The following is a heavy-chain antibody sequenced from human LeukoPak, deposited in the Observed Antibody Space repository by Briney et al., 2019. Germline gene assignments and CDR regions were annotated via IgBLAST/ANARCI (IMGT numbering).Heavy chain of an antibody. J-gene: IGHJ4*02. CDR2: ISYDGSNK. D-gene: IGHD3-10*01. V-gene: IGHV3-30*18. CDR1: GFTFSSYG. Sequence: QSGGSLRLSCAASGFTFSSYGMHWVRQAPGKGLEWVAVISYDGSNKYYADSVKGRFTISRDNSKNTLYLQMNSLRAEDTAVYYCAKESEGSYYNPYYFDYWGQGTLVTVSS. CDR3: AKESEGSYYNPYYFDY.